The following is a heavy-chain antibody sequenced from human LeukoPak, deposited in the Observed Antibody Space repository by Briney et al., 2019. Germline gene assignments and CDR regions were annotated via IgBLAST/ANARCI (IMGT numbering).Heavy chain of an antibody. CDR1: GYTFTGYY. CDR2: ISTRRGIT. J-gene: IGHJ3*02. V-gene: IGHV1-18*04. CDR3: ARDLEVWTAYSVDAFDI. Sequence: ASVKVSCKASGYTFTGYYMHWVRQAPGQGLEWMASISTRRGITNYAQRFQGRVTMTTDTSTNTAYLELRSLRSDDTAVYYCARDLEVWTAYSVDAFDIWGQGTLVTVSS. D-gene: IGHD3/OR15-3a*01.